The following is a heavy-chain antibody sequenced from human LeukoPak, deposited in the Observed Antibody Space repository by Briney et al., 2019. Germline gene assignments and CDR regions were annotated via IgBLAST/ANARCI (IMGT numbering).Heavy chain of an antibody. CDR3: ARVRESVGINYFDS. D-gene: IGHD1-26*01. CDR1: GGSFSGNF. V-gene: IGHV4-34*01. Sequence: PSETLSLTCAVYGGSFSGNFWSWVRQPPGKGLEWIGEINHRGNTNYNPSLKSRVTISVDTSKSQFSLKLSSVTAADTAVYYCARVRESVGINYFDSWGQGTQVTVSS. J-gene: IGHJ4*02. CDR2: INHRGNT.